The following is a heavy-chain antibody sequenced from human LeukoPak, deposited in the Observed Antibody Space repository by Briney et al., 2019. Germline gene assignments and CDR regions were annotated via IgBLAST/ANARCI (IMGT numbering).Heavy chain of an antibody. Sequence: SVKVSCKASGGTFSSYAISWVRQAPGQGLEWMGGFIPIFGTANYAQKFQGRVTITTDESTSTPYMELSSLRSEDTAVYYCARSRSPRHDYSNYRYWGQGTLVTVSS. J-gene: IGHJ4*02. CDR3: ARSRSPRHDYSNYRY. CDR1: GGTFSSYA. V-gene: IGHV1-69*05. D-gene: IGHD4-11*01. CDR2: FIPIFGTA.